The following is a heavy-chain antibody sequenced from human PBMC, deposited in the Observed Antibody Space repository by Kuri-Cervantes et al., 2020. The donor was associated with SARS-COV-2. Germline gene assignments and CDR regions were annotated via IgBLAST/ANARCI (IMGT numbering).Heavy chain of an antibody. CDR2: IGVVGDP. CDR3: ARVDCSSTSCYYDY. J-gene: IGHJ4*02. CDR1: GLTCSSYD. D-gene: IGHD2-2*01. V-gene: IGHV3-13*05. Sequence: GESLKISCAASGLTCSSYDIHWVRQATGKGLEWVSGIGVVGDPYYPGSVKGRFTISRENAKNSLYLQMNSLRAGDTAVYYCARVDCSSTSCYYDYWGQGTLVTVSS.